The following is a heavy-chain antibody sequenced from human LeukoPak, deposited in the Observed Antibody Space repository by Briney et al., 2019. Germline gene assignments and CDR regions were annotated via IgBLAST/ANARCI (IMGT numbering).Heavy chain of an antibody. CDR2: ISYDGGNK. D-gene: IGHD3-10*01. CDR3: AKDRYGSGKNWFDP. J-gene: IGHJ5*02. CDR1: GFTFSSYG. Sequence: GGSLRLSCAASGFTFSSYGMHWVRQAPGKGLEWVAVISYDGGNKYYADSVKGRFTISRDNSKNTLYLQMNSLRAEDTAVYYCAKDRYGSGKNWFDPWGQGTLVTVSS. V-gene: IGHV3-30*18.